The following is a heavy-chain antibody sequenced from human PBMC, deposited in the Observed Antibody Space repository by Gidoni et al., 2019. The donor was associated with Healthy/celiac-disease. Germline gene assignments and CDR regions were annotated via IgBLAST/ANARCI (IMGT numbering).Heavy chain of an antibody. CDR2: IYSGGST. CDR3: ARDGSTVTTAPDAFDI. J-gene: IGHJ3*02. Sequence: EVQLLETGGGLIQPGGSLRLSCAASGFTVSSNYMGWVRQAPGKGLEWVSVIYSGGSTYYADAVKGRFTISRDNSKNTLYLQMNSLRAEDTAVYYCARDGSTVTTAPDAFDIWGQGTMVTVSS. D-gene: IGHD4-17*01. V-gene: IGHV3-53*02. CDR1: GFTVSSNY.